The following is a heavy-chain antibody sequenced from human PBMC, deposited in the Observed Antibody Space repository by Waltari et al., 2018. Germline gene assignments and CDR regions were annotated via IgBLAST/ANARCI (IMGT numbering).Heavy chain of an antibody. D-gene: IGHD3-22*01. J-gene: IGHJ6*03. CDR3: ARTLLLRGRYYYYMDV. Sequence: EVQLVESGGGLVQPGGSLRLSCAASGFTFSSYSMNWVRQAPGKGLEWVSYISRSRSSIYYADSGKGRFTISRDNAKNSLYLQMNSLRAEDTAVYYCARTLLLRGRYYYYMDVWGKGTTVTVSS. V-gene: IGHV3-48*04. CDR1: GFTFSSYS. CDR2: ISRSRSSI.